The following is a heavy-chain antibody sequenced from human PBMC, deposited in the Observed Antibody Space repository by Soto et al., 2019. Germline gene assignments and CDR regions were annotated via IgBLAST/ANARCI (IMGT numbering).Heavy chain of an antibody. Sequence: EVQLLESGGGLVQPGGSLRLSCAASGFTFSSYAMSWVRQAPGKGLEWVSAISGSGGSTYYADSVKGRFTISRDNSKNAMYMQMNSLRAEDKAVYYCAEDLRAWLQLGSCDYWGQGTLVIFSS. V-gene: IGHV3-23*01. CDR1: GFTFSSYA. J-gene: IGHJ4*02. CDR2: ISGSGGST. CDR3: AEDLRAWLQLGSCDY. D-gene: IGHD5-18*01.